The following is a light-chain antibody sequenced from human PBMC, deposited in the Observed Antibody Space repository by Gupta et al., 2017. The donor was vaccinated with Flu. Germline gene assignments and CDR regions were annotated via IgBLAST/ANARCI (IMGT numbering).Light chain of an antibody. CDR1: QSSDSW. Sequence: PSTLSASVGDRVTITSLASQSSDSWLAWYQQKPGKAPKLLIYKASNLESGVPSRFSGSGSGTEFTLTISSLQPDDFATYYCLHDSSYPRTFGQGTRLEMK. CDR3: LHDSSYPRT. CDR2: KAS. J-gene: IGKJ1*01. V-gene: IGKV1-5*03.